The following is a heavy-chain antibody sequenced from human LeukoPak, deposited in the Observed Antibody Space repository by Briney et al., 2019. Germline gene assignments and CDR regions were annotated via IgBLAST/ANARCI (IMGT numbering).Heavy chain of an antibody. Sequence: GGSLRLSCAASGFTVSSNYMSWARQAPGKGLEWVSVIYSGGSTYYADSVKGRFTISRDNSKNTLYLQMNSLRAEDTAVYYCARVRDGYNTLDYWGQGTLVTVSS. CDR3: ARVRDGYNTLDY. D-gene: IGHD5-24*01. CDR1: GFTVSSNY. J-gene: IGHJ4*02. V-gene: IGHV3-53*01. CDR2: IYSGGST.